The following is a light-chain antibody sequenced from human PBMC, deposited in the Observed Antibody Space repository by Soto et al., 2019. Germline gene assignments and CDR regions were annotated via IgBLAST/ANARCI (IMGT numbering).Light chain of an antibody. V-gene: IGLV1-44*01. CDR3: AARDDSLNAMV. Sequence: QSVLTQPPSASGTPGQRVTISCSGSSSNIGSNTVNWYQHLPGTAPKLLIYFNNQRPSGVPDRFSGSKSGTSASLAISGLQSEDEADYYCAARDDSLNAMVFGGGTKLTVL. J-gene: IGLJ2*01. CDR2: FNN. CDR1: SSNIGSNT.